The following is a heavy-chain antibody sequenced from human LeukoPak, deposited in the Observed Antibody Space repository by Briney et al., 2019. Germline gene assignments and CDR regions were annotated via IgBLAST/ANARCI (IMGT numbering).Heavy chain of an antibody. V-gene: IGHV3-30-3*01. Sequence: PGRSLGLSCAASGFTFSSYAMHWVRQAPGKGLEWVAVISYDGSNKYYADSVKGRFTISRDNSKNTLYLQMNGLRAEDTAVYYCARAQYSSSSSGLDYWGQGTLVTVSS. CDR3: ARAQYSSSSSGLDY. D-gene: IGHD6-6*01. J-gene: IGHJ4*02. CDR2: ISYDGSNK. CDR1: GFTFSSYA.